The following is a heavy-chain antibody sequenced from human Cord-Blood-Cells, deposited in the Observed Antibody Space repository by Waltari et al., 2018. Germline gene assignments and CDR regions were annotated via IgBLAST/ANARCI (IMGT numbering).Heavy chain of an antibody. V-gene: IGHV1-8*03. J-gene: IGHJ5*02. D-gene: IGHD2-2*01. Sequence: QVQLVQSGAEVKKPGASVKVSCKASGYTFTSYDINWVRQATGQGLEWMGWMKPNSGNTGYAQKFQGRVTITRNTSISTAYMELSSLRSEDTAVYYCARLRHCSSTSCYQGFDPWGQGTLVTVSS. CDR1: GYTFTSYD. CDR3: ARLRHCSSTSCYQGFDP. CDR2: MKPNSGNT.